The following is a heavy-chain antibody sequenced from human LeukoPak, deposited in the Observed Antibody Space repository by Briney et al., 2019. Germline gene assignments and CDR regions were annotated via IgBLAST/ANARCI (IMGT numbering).Heavy chain of an antibody. Sequence: SETLSLTCAVYAGPFSGYSWNWIRQPPGKGLEWIGEINHSGSPTYNPSLKSRVTMSVDTSKNQFSLKLTSVTAADTAVYYCGRENNMVTTFHYNCYGMDVWGQGTTVTVSS. CDR2: INHSGSP. D-gene: IGHD4-17*01. J-gene: IGHJ6*02. V-gene: IGHV4-34*01. CDR3: GRENNMVTTFHYNCYGMDV. CDR1: AGPFSGYS.